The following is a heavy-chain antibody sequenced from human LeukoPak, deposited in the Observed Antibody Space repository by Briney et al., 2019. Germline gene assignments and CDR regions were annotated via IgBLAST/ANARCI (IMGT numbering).Heavy chain of an antibody. CDR3: ARAKKQLERRKPPGYYYYMDV. V-gene: IGHV1-8*03. Sequence: ASVKVSCKASGYTFTSYDINWVRQATGQGLEGMGWMNPNSGNTGYAQKFQGRVTITRNTSISTAYMELSSLRSEDTAVYYCARAKKQLERRKPPGYYYYMDVWGKGTTVTVSS. CDR2: MNPNSGNT. D-gene: IGHD1-1*01. CDR1: GYTFTSYD. J-gene: IGHJ6*03.